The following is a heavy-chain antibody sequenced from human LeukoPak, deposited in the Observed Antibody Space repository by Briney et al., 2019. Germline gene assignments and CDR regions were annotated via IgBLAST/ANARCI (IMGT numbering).Heavy chain of an antibody. CDR3: ARGTGSDSWYIDY. J-gene: IGHJ4*02. CDR1: GFTFSTYS. V-gene: IGHV3-48*02. Sequence: GGSLRLSCTASGFTFSTYSMNWVRQAPGKGLEWVSYISGSSSSSDCGAKQYADSVKGRFTISRDNDQNSLYLQMNSLRDEDTAAYDSARGTGSDSWYIDYWGQGTLVSVSS. D-gene: IGHD6-13*01. CDR2: ISGSSSSSDCGAK.